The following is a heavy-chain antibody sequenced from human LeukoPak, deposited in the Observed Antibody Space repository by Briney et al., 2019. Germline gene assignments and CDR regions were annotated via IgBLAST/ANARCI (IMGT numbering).Heavy chain of an antibody. Sequence: GGSLRLSCAASGFTFSSYAMSWVRQAPGKGLEWVSAISGSGGSTYYADSVKGRFTISRDNSKNTLYLQMNSLRAEDTAVYYCEKDMHYYDSSGYSRDYWGQGTLVTVSS. D-gene: IGHD3-22*01. CDR2: ISGSGGST. J-gene: IGHJ4*02. CDR3: EKDMHYYDSSGYSRDY. CDR1: GFTFSSYA. V-gene: IGHV3-23*01.